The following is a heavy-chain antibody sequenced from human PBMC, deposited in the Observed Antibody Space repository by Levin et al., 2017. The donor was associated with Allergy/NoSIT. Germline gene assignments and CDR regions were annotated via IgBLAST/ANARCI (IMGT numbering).Heavy chain of an antibody. J-gene: IGHJ4*02. D-gene: IGHD3-22*01. CDR1: GGSISSGGYS. CDR2: IYHSGST. Sequence: SCAVSGGSISSGGYSWSWIRQPPGKGLEWIGYIYHSGSTYYNPSLKSRVTISVDRSKNQFSLKLSSVTAADTAVYYCARLDSSGPFYYFDYWGQGTLVTVSS. V-gene: IGHV4-30-2*01. CDR3: ARLDSSGPFYYFDY.